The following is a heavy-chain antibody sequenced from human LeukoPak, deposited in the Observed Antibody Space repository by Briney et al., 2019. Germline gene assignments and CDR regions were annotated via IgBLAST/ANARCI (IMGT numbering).Heavy chain of an antibody. CDR1: GYTFTSYG. V-gene: IGHV1-18*01. J-gene: IGHJ4*02. CDR2: ISAYNGNT. CDR3: ARGRYYDSSGFQANDY. Sequence: GASVKVSCKASGYTFTSYGISWVRQAPGQGLEWMGWISAYNGNTNYAQKLQGRVTMTTDTSTSTAYMELRSLRSDDTAVYYCARGRYYDSSGFQANDYWGQGTLVTVFS. D-gene: IGHD3-22*01.